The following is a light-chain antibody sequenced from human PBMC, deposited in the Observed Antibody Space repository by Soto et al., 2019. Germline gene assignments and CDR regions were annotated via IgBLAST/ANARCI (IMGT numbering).Light chain of an antibody. Sequence: QSALTQPASVSGSPGQSITISCTGTSSDVGGYNYVSWYQQHPGKAPKLMIYDVSNRPSGVSNRFSGSKSGNTASLTISGLQEEDEADYYSSSYTSSSINYVFGTGTKLTVL. CDR3: SSYTSSSINYV. CDR1: SSDVGGYNY. V-gene: IGLV2-14*01. J-gene: IGLJ1*01. CDR2: DVS.